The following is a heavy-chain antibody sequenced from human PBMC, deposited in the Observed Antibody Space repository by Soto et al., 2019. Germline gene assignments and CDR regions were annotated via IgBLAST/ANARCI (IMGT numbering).Heavy chain of an antibody. CDR3: ARDLGRIAAGYYYYDAMDV. J-gene: IGHJ6*02. CDR1: GFTFGDFW. V-gene: IGHV3-7*01. Sequence: EVQLVESGGGLVQPGGSLTLSCAASGFTFGDFWMNWVRQAPGKGLEWVANIKEDGSEKYFLDSVKGRFTISRDNAKNSLYLQINSLRAEDTGVYYCARDLGRIAAGYYYYDAMDVWGQGTTVTVSS. D-gene: IGHD6-25*01. CDR2: IKEDGSEK.